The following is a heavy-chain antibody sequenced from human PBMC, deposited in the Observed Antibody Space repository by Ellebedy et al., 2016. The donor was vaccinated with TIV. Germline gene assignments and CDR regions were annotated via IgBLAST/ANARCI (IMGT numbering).Heavy chain of an antibody. Sequence: ASVKVSCKVSGYTLTDLSMHWVRQAPGKGLEWMGGFDPEDGETIYAQKFQGRVTMTRDTSISTAYMELSRLRSDDTAVYYCARVGGDWDNWFDPWGQGTLVTVSS. CDR1: GYTLTDLS. J-gene: IGHJ5*02. CDR3: ARVGGDWDNWFDP. V-gene: IGHV1-24*01. CDR2: FDPEDGET. D-gene: IGHD2-21*01.